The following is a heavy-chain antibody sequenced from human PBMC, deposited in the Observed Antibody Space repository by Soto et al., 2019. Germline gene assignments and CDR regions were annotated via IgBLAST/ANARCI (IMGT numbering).Heavy chain of an antibody. CDR3: ARDSITIFGVGHNWFDP. D-gene: IGHD3-3*01. V-gene: IGHV1-46*03. J-gene: IGHJ5*02. CDR2: INPSGGST. Sequence: ASVKVSCKASGYTFTSYYMHWVRQAPGQGLEWMGIINPSGGSTSYAQKFQGRVTMTRDTSTSTVYMELSSLRSEDTAVYYCARDSITIFGVGHNWFDPWGQGTLVTVSS. CDR1: GYTFTSYY.